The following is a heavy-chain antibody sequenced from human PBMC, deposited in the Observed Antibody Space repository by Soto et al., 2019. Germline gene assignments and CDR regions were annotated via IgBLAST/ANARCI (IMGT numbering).Heavy chain of an antibody. CDR1: GFTFSNAW. V-gene: IGHV3-15*07. J-gene: IGHJ4*02. CDR3: TTDLSSKYCSGGSCYFYYFDY. Sequence: GGSLRLSCAASGFTFSNAWMNWVRQAPGKGLEWVGRIKSKTDGGTTDYAAPVKGRFTISRDDSKNTLYLQMNSLKTEDTAVYYCTTDLSSKYCSGGSCYFYYFDYWGQGTLVTVSS. CDR2: IKSKTDGGTT. D-gene: IGHD2-15*01.